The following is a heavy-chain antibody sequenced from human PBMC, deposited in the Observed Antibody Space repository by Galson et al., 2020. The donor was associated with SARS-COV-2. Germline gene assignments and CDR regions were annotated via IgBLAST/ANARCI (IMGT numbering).Heavy chain of an antibody. D-gene: IGHD6-13*01. V-gene: IGHV4-34*01. Sequence: SETLSLTCAVYGGSFSGYYWNWIRQPPGKGLEWVGEINHGGSTNYNPSLESRVTISLDTSKNHFSLNLSSVTAADTAIYYCARGIAAAGPFFDYWAQGTLVTFSS. J-gene: IGHJ4*02. CDR3: ARGIAAAGPFFDY. CDR1: GGSFSGYY. CDR2: INHGGST.